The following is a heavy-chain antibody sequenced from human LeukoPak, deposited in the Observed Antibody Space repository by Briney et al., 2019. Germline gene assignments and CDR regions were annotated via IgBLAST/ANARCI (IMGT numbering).Heavy chain of an antibody. CDR2: IYYSGST. J-gene: IGHJ3*02. CDR3: ARGVYYYDSSGYYHDAFDI. CDR1: GGSISSSSYY. V-gene: IGHV4-61*05. Sequence: NSSETLSLTCTVSGGSISSSSYYWGWIRQPPGKGLEWIGYIYYSGSTNYNPSLKSRVTISVDTSKNQFSLKLSSVTAADTVVYYCARGVYYYDSSGYYHDAFDIWGQGTMVTVSS. D-gene: IGHD3-22*01.